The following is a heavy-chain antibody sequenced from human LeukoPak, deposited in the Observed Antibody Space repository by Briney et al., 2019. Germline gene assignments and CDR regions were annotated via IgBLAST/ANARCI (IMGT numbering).Heavy chain of an antibody. CDR2: INHSGGT. V-gene: IGHV4-34*01. Sequence: SETLSLTCAVYGGSFSGYYWSWIRQPPGKGLEWIGEINHSGGTNYNPSLKSRVTISVDTSKNQFSLKLSSVTATDTAVYYCARGNSRIAAAGTHYYGMDVWGQGTTVTVSS. CDR1: GGSFSGYY. CDR3: ARGNSRIAAAGTHYYGMDV. D-gene: IGHD6-13*01. J-gene: IGHJ6*02.